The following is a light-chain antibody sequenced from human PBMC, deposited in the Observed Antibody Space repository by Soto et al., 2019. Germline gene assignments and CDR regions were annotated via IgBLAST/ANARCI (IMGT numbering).Light chain of an antibody. CDR1: QSINNF. CDR2: AAS. Sequence: DIQMTQSPSSLSASVRDRVIITCRASQSINNFLNWYQLKPGKAPKVLIYAASSLQSGVPSRLSGSGSGTDFTLTISSLQPEDFATYSCQQSYSLPYTFGQGTKLEIK. V-gene: IGKV1-39*01. J-gene: IGKJ2*01. CDR3: QQSYSLPYT.